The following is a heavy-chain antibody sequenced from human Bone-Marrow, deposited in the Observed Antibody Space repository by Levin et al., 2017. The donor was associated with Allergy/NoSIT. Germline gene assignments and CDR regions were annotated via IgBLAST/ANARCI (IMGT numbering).Heavy chain of an antibody. CDR2: ISFDGKNK. Sequence: PGGSLRLSCVTSGFALGGYGMHWVRPTPGKGLEWVSFISFDGKNKEYLDSVKGRFAISRDNSGNTIYLQMNSLNSGDTGLYFCARDLSYSFYVPGYWGQGTLVTVSS. CDR1: GFALGGYG. V-gene: IGHV3-30*03. CDR3: ARDLSYSFYVPGY. D-gene: IGHD5/OR15-5a*01. J-gene: IGHJ4*02.